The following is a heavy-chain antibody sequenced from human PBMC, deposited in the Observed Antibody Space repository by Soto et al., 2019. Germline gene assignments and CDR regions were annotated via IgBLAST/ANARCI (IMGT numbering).Heavy chain of an antibody. D-gene: IGHD6-6*01. CDR2: ISSNGVGT. J-gene: IGHJ6*03. V-gene: IGHV3-64*01. CDR1: GFTLSGYA. CDR3: ARRARPDFYYMDV. Sequence: EVQLAESGGGLAQPGGSLRLSCAASGFTLSGYAMDWVRQAPGKGLEYVSGISSNGVGTYYANSVQGSFTIYRDNSKNTVYLQMGSLRPEEMAVYYCARRARPDFYYMDVWGKGTTVTVS.